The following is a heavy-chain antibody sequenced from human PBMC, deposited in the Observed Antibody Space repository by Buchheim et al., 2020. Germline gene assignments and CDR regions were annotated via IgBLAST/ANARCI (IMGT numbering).Heavy chain of an antibody. CDR3: ARGHGLGYSGYDYYYDSSGQGNEFDY. V-gene: IGHV3-33*01. CDR1: GFTFSSYG. D-gene: IGHD5-12*01. J-gene: IGHJ4*02. CDR2: IWYDGSNK. Sequence: QVQLVESGGGVVQPGRSLRLSCAASGFTFSSYGMHWVRQAPGKGLEWVAVIWYDGSNKYYADSVKGRFTISRDNAKNSLYLQMNSLRAEDTAVYYCARGHGLGYSGYDYYYDSSGQGNEFDYWGQGTL.